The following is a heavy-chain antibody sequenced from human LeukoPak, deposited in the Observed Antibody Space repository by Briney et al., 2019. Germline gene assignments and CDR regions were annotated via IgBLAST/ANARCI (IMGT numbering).Heavy chain of an antibody. D-gene: IGHD6-13*01. Sequence: GGSLRLSCAASGFTFGSYSMNWVRQAPGKGLEWVSSISSSSSYIYYADSVKGRFTISRDNAKNSLYLQMNSLRAEDTAVYYCAYSSSWYYFDYWGQGTLVTVSS. CDR3: AYSSSWYYFDY. V-gene: IGHV3-21*01. CDR1: GFTFGSYS. CDR2: ISSSSSYI. J-gene: IGHJ4*02.